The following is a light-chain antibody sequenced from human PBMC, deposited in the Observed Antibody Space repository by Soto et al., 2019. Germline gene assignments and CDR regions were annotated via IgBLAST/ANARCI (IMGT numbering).Light chain of an antibody. CDR1: QSVSATY. CDR2: GAS. Sequence: EIVLTQSPGTLSLSPGERATLSCRASQSVSATYLAWYQQKPGQAPRLLIYGASNRATGIPDRFTGSGSGTDFTLTISRLEPEDFAVFFCQQYGTSEIIFGQGTRLEIK. CDR3: QQYGTSEII. J-gene: IGKJ5*01. V-gene: IGKV3-20*01.